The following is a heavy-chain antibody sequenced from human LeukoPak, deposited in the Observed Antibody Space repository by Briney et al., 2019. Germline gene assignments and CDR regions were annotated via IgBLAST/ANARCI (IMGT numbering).Heavy chain of an antibody. J-gene: IGHJ3*02. CDR3: AKGNWGNPFDI. CDR2: ITWNSDST. D-gene: IGHD7-27*01. CDR1: GFTFADYT. V-gene: IGHV3-9*01. Sequence: GRSLRLSCAASGFTFADYTMHWVRQLPGMGLERVSGITWNSDSTDYADSVKGRFTISRDNAKNSLYLEMNSLRADDTALYYCAKGNWGNPFDIWGQGTTVTVSS.